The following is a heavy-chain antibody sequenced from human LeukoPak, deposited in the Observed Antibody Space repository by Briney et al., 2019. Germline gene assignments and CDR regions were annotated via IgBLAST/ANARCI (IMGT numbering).Heavy chain of an antibody. V-gene: IGHV3-30*04. Sequence: GGSLRLSCAASGFTFSSYAMHWVRQAPGKGLEWVAVISYGGSNKYYADSVKGRFTISRDNSKNTLYLQMNSLRAEDTAVYYCARDTSLDYWGQGTLVTVSS. CDR3: ARDTSLDY. D-gene: IGHD3-16*01. CDR2: ISYGGSNK. J-gene: IGHJ4*02. CDR1: GFTFSSYA.